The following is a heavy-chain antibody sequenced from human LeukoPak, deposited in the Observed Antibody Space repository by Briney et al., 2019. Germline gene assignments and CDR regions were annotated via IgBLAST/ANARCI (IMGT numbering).Heavy chain of an antibody. Sequence: GGSLKLSCAASGFSFSSYWMTWVRQAPGKGPEWVANIKQDGIEKYSVDSVKGRFTISRDNAKNSLYLQMNSLRAEDTAVYYCARDPALTGYEGYYYMDVWGKGTTVTISS. D-gene: IGHD3-9*01. J-gene: IGHJ6*03. CDR1: GFSFSSYW. V-gene: IGHV3-7*01. CDR2: IKQDGIEK. CDR3: ARDPALTGYEGYYYMDV.